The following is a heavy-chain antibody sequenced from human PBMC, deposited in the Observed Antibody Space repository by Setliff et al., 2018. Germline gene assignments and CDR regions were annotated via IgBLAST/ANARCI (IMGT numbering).Heavy chain of an antibody. Sequence: SCKASGYTFTRYDINWVRQATGQGLEWMGWMNPNSGNTGYAQKFQGRVTITRNTSISTAYMELSSLRSEDTAVYYCARGGGQIHYDFWSGYFSDPPPNYYYYYMDVWGKGTTVTVS. CDR3: ARGGGQIHYDFWSGYFSDPPPNYYYYYMDV. V-gene: IGHV1-8*03. CDR2: MNPNSGNT. CDR1: GYTFTRYD. D-gene: IGHD3-3*01. J-gene: IGHJ6*03.